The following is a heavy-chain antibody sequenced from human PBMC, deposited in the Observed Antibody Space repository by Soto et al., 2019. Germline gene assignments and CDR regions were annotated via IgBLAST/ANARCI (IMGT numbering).Heavy chain of an antibody. D-gene: IGHD2-15*01. CDR3: ARGLLGSNWFDP. Sequence: PGGSLRLSCAASGFTFSSYSMNWVRQAPGKGLEWVSSISSSSSYIYYADSVKGRFTISRDNAKNSLYLQMNSLRAEDTAVYYCARGLLGSNWFDPWGQGTLVTVSS. J-gene: IGHJ5*02. CDR1: GFTFSSYS. V-gene: IGHV3-21*01. CDR2: ISSSSSYI.